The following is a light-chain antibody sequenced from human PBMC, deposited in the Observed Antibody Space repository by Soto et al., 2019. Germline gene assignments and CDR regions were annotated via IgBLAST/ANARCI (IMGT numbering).Light chain of an antibody. Sequence: EVVLTQSPATLSVSPGERATLSCRASQSVNNNLAWYQQKPGQAPRLLIYGASTRATDIPARFSGSGSGTEFTLTVSSLQSEDFAVYSCQQYNSWPLTFGGGNKVEIK. J-gene: IGKJ4*01. CDR3: QQYNSWPLT. CDR2: GAS. CDR1: QSVNNN. V-gene: IGKV3-15*01.